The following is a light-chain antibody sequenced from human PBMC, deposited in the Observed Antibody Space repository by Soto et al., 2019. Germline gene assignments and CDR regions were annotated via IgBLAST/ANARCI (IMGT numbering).Light chain of an antibody. CDR2: GNT. CDR1: SSDIGAGHD. J-gene: IGLJ3*02. Sequence: QSVLTQPPSVSGAPGQRVTISCAGSSSDIGAGHDVHWYQQLPGTAPKLLIYGNTNRPSGVPDRFSGSKSGASASLAITGLQAEDEAHYHCLSFDSSLRGWVFGGGTKLTVL. CDR3: LSFDSSLRGWV. V-gene: IGLV1-40*01.